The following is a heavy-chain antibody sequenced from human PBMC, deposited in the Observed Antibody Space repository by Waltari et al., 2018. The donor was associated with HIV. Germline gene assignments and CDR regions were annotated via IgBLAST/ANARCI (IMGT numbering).Heavy chain of an antibody. V-gene: IGHV3-23*01. J-gene: IGHJ4*02. CDR1: GFTFRSYA. CDR2: ISGSGTKT. CDR3: AKDNYDILTGYYY. D-gene: IGHD3-9*01. Sequence: EVQLLESGGGSVQPGGSLRLSCAASGFTFRSYAMNWVRQARGEGLEWVAAISGSGTKTYYADSVKGRFTISRDNSKNTVYLQMNSLRAEDTAVYYCAKDNYDILTGYYYWGQGTLVTVSS.